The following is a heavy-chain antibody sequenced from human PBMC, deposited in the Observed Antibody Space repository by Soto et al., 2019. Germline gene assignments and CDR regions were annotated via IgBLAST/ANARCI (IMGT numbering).Heavy chain of an antibody. CDR1: GFTFSSYW. Sequence: VGSLRLSCAASGFTFSSYWMHWVRQVPGKGLLWVSRIDEYGNTIDYADSVRGRFTISRDNARNTLYLEMNSLRAEDTALYYCTRDIGGRWAYWGPGTLLTVSS. V-gene: IGHV3-74*01. J-gene: IGHJ4*02. D-gene: IGHD3-16*01. CDR3: TRDIGGRWAY. CDR2: IDEYGNTI.